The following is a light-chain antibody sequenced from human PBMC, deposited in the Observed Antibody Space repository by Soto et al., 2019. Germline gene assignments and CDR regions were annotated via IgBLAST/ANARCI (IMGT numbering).Light chain of an antibody. V-gene: IGLV1-40*01. CDR3: QSYDNSLRGWV. CDR1: SSNIGAGYD. J-gene: IGLJ3*02. Sequence: QSVLTQPPSVSGAPGQRVTISCTGSSSNIGAGYDVHWYQQLPGTAPKLLIYGNSNRPSGVPDRFSGSKSGTSASLAITGLQAEDEAHYYCQSYDNSLRGWVFGGGTKVTVL. CDR2: GNS.